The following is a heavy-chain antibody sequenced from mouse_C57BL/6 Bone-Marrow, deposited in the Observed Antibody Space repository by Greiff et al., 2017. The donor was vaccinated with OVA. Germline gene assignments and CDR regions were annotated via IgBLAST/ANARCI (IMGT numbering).Heavy chain of an antibody. V-gene: IGHV1-26*01. CDR2: INPNNGGT. Sequence: EVQLQQSGPELVKPGASVKISCKASGYTFTDYYMNWVKQSHGKSLEWIGDINPNNGGTSYNQKFKGKATLTVDKSSSTAYMELRSLTSEDSAVYYCATSFGEVGDYWGQGTSVTVSS. J-gene: IGHJ4*01. CDR3: ATSFGEVGDY. CDR1: GYTFTDYY.